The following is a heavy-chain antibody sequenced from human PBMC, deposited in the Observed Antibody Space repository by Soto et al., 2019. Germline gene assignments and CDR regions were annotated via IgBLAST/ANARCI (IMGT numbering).Heavy chain of an antibody. D-gene: IGHD3-9*01. J-gene: IGHJ4*02. CDR1: GFSLSTSGVG. Sequence: QITLKESGPTLVNPTQTLTLTCTFSGFSLSTSGVGVAWIRQPPGKALEWLALIYWDDGKRYSPSLKTRLNITKDTSKHQVVLTLTNVDPVDTATYFCAHRPAYAISTGYYPFDYWGQGSLVTVSS. V-gene: IGHV2-5*02. CDR2: IYWDDGK. CDR3: AHRPAYAISTGYYPFDY.